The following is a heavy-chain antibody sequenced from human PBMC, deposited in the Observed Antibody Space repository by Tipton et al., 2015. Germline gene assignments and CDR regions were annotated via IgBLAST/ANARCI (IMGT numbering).Heavy chain of an antibody. CDR3: ACQDYDSLTRDYQTVDY. CDR2: VYFSGNT. Sequence: PGLVKPSETLSLTCSVSGDSMSRYFWHWVRQSPGKGLEWLGCVYFSGNTYHNPSLKSRVTMSRDTSKNQFSLKLTSVTAADTAVYYCACQDYDSLTRDYQTVDYWGQGTLVTVSS. D-gene: IGHD3-9*01. CDR1: GDSMSRYF. V-gene: IGHV4-59*08. J-gene: IGHJ4*02.